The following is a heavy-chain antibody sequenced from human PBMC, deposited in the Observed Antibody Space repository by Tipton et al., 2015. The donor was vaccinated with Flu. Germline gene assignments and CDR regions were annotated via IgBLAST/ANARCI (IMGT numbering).Heavy chain of an antibody. CDR2: IYYSGST. J-gene: IGHJ4*02. Sequence: TLSLTCTVSGGSISSYYWSWIRQPPGKGLEWIGYIYYSGSTNYNPSLKSRVTISVDTSKNQLSLKLSSVTAADTAVYYCARKHLYFDYWGQGTLVTVSS. CDR1: GGSISSYY. CDR3: ARKHLYFDY. V-gene: IGHV4-59*01.